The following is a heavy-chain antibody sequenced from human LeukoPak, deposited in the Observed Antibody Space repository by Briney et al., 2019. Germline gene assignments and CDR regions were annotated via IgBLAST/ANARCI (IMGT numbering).Heavy chain of an antibody. V-gene: IGHV1-69*01. CDR1: GGTFSSYA. D-gene: IGHD1-26*01. CDR3: ARVPREVGATDYYYGMDV. J-gene: IGHJ6*02. Sequence: ASVKVSCKASGGTFSSYAISWVRQAPGQGLEWMGGIIPIFGTANHAQKFQGRVTITADESTSTAYMELSSLRSEDTAVYYCARVPREVGATDYYYGMDVWGQGTTVTVSS. CDR2: IIPIFGTA.